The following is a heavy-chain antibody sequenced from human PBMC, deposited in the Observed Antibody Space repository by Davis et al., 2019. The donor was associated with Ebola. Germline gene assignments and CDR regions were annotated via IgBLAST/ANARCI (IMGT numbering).Heavy chain of an antibody. V-gene: IGHV3-30*18. CDR3: AKDWGSGYYYYGMDV. Sequence: PGGSLRLSCAASGFTFSSYGMHWVRQAPGKGLEWVAVISYDGSNKYYADSVKGRFTISRDNSKNTLYLQMNSLRAEDTAVYYCAKDWGSGYYYYGMDVWGQGTTVTVSS. J-gene: IGHJ6*02. CDR2: ISYDGSNK. D-gene: IGHD7-27*01. CDR1: GFTFSSYG.